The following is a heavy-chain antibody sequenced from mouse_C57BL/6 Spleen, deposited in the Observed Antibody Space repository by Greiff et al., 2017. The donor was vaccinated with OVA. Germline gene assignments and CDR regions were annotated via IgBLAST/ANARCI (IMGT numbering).Heavy chain of an antibody. Sequence: EVKLMESGGGLVKPGGSLKLSCAASGFTFSDYGMHWVRQAPEKGLEWVAYISSGSSTIYYADTVKGRCTISRDNAKNTLFLQMTSLRSEDTAMYYCAYYYGNYYYAMDYWGQGTSVTVSA. CDR2: ISSGSSTI. D-gene: IGHD2-1*01. CDR3: AYYYGNYYYAMDY. J-gene: IGHJ4*01. CDR1: GFTFSDYG. V-gene: IGHV5-17*01.